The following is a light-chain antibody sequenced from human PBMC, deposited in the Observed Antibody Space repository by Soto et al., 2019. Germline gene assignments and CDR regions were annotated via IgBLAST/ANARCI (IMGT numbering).Light chain of an antibody. V-gene: IGKV1-5*01. CDR3: QQYEALWT. CDR2: DAS. J-gene: IGKJ1*01. Sequence: DIQRTQSPSTLSASVGDRDTITCRASQRMTSWLAWYQQKPGNAPNLLIYDASTFESGVPSRFSGSGSATEFTLTISSRQRGDFATYYCQQYEALWTVGQGTKVEIK. CDR1: QRMTSW.